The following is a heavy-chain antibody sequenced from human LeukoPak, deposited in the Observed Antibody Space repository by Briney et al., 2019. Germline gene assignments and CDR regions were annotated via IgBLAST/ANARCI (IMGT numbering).Heavy chain of an antibody. V-gene: IGHV4-59*08. Sequence: PSETLSLTCTVSGGSISSYYWSWIRQPPGKGLEWIGYIYYSGSTYYNPSLKSRVTISVDTSKNQFSLKLSSVTAADTAVYYCARVAKYQLLHFDYWGQGTLVTVSS. D-gene: IGHD2-2*01. CDR1: GGSISSYY. J-gene: IGHJ4*02. CDR2: IYYSGST. CDR3: ARVAKYQLLHFDY.